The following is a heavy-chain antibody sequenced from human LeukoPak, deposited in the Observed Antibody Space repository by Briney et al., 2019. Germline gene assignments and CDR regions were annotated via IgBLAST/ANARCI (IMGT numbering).Heavy chain of an antibody. D-gene: IGHD4/OR15-4a*01. J-gene: IGHJ4*02. V-gene: IGHV3-23*01. Sequence: PGGSLRLSCAASGFTFTSYAMSWVRQAPGRGLEWVSAISGSGGSTYYADSVKGRFTISSDNSKNTLYLQMNSLRAEDTAVYYCARRAGAYSHPYDYWGQGTLVTVSS. CDR1: GFTFTSYA. CDR2: ISGSGGST. CDR3: ARRAGAYSHPYDY.